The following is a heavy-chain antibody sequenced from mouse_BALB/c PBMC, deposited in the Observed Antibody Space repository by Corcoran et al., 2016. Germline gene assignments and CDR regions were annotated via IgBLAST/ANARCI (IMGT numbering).Heavy chain of an antibody. Sequence: QIQLVQSGPELKKPGETVKISCKASGYTFTNYGMNWVKQAPGKGLKWMGWINTYTGEPTYADDFKGRFAFSLETSASTAYLQINNLKNEDTATYFCARDGNYLYYFDYWGQGTTLTVSS. V-gene: IGHV9-3-1*01. D-gene: IGHD2-1*01. J-gene: IGHJ2*01. CDR3: ARDGNYLYYFDY. CDR2: INTYTGEP. CDR1: GYTFTNYG.